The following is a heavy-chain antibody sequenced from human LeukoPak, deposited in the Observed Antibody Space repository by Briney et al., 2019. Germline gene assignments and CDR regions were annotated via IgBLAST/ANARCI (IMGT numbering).Heavy chain of an antibody. CDR2: INPNSGGT. CDR1: GYTFTGYY. Sequence: ASVKVSCKASGYTFTGYYMHWVRRAPGQGLEWMGRINPNSGGTNYAQKFQGRVTMTRDTSISTAYMELSRLRSDDTAVYYCARGGFFGRAGDAFDIWGQGTMLTVSS. J-gene: IGHJ3*02. V-gene: IGHV1-2*06. D-gene: IGHD3-3*01. CDR3: ARGGFFGRAGDAFDI.